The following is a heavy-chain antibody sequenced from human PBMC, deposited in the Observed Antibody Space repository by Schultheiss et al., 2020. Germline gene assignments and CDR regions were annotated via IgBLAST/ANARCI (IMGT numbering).Heavy chain of an antibody. CDR1: GFTFSNYA. D-gene: IGHD2-2*01. Sequence: GGSLRLSCAASGFTFSNYAMSWVRQAPGKGLEWVGRIKSKTDGGTTDYAAPVKGRFTISRDDSKNTLYLQMNSLRDEDTAVYYCARDERAQLLIFDIWGQGTMVTVSS. J-gene: IGHJ3*02. CDR3: ARDERAQLLIFDI. CDR2: IKSKTDGGTT. V-gene: IGHV3-15*05.